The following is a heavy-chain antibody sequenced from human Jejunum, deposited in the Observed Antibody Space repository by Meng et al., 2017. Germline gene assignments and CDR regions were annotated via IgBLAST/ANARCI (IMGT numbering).Heavy chain of an antibody. J-gene: IGHJ4*02. D-gene: IGHD1-26*01. CDR3: ARVAGYSAPFDY. CDR1: GGPITSHF. Sequence: VQLRGAGPGLVKPSETLSLLCSVSGGPITSHFWSWIRQSPGKGLEWIGDMFYTGTSNYNPSLKSRVTMSVDTSKSQFSLKLASVTAADTAVYFCARVAGYSAPFDYWGQGTLVTVSS. V-gene: IGHV4-59*11. CDR2: MFYTGTS.